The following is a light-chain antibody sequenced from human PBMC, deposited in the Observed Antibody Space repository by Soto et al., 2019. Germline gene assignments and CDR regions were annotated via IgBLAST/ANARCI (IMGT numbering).Light chain of an antibody. CDR1: SSNIGSNT. Sequence: QAVVTQPPSASGTPGQRVTISCSGSSSNIGSNTVNWYQQLPGTAPKLLIYSNNQRPSGVPDRFSGSKSGTSASLAISGLQSEDEADYYCQSYDSRLSAVVFGGGTKLTVL. J-gene: IGLJ2*01. V-gene: IGLV1-44*01. CDR3: QSYDSRLSAVV. CDR2: SNN.